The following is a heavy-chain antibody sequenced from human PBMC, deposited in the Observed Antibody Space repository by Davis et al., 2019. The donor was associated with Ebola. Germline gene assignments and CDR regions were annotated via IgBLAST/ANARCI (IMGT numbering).Heavy chain of an antibody. CDR2: IYYSGFT. D-gene: IGHD5-24*01. CDR1: GGSISSSSYY. CDR3: ARDLSRDGYNSYYFDY. Sequence: SETLSLTCTVSGGSISSSSYYWSWIRQSPGKGLEWIGCIYYSGFTNYNPSLKSRVTMSLDTSKNQFSLKVSSVTAADTAVYYCARDLSRDGYNSYYFDYWGQGAPVTVSS. J-gene: IGHJ4*02. V-gene: IGHV4-61*01.